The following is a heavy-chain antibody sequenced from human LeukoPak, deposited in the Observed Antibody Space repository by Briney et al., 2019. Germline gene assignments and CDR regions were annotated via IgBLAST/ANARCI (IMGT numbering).Heavy chain of an antibody. CDR2: ISSSSDYT. CDR1: GFTFSVYY. Sequence: RGGPLRLPCVACGFTFSVYYMRWLPQAREKGREWDSYISSSSDYTNYADSVRGRFTISRDNAKNSLYLQMNSLRAEDTAVYYCARPPYSSSWDPGWFDPWGQGTLITVSS. V-gene: IGHV3-11*06. CDR3: ARPPYSSSWDPGWFDP. J-gene: IGHJ5*02. D-gene: IGHD6-13*01.